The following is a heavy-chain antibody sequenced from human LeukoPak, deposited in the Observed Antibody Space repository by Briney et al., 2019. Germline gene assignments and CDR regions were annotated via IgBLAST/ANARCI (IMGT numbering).Heavy chain of an antibody. V-gene: IGHV3-66*02. D-gene: IGHD2-15*01. J-gene: IGHJ3*02. Sequence: GGSLRLSCAASGFTVSSNYMSWVRQAPGKGLEWVSVIYSGGSTYYADSVKGRFTISRDNSKNTLYLQMNSLRAEDTAVYYCARLIVVVAATPPEDAFDIWGQGTMVTVSS. CDR1: GFTVSSNY. CDR3: ARLIVVVAATPPEDAFDI. CDR2: IYSGGST.